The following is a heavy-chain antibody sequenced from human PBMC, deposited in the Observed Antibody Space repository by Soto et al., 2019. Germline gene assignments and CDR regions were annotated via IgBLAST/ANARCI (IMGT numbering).Heavy chain of an antibody. Sequence: ASVKVSCTSSCYTFTSSGISLLREDRGQGLEWMGWISAYNGNTNYAQKLQGRVTMTTDTSTSTAYMELRSLRSDDTAVYYCARDLGIAVAGSTEYWSQGTLVTVSS. D-gene: IGHD6-19*01. CDR2: ISAYNGNT. V-gene: IGHV1-18*01. J-gene: IGHJ4*02. CDR3: ARDLGIAVAGSTEY. CDR1: CYTFTSSG.